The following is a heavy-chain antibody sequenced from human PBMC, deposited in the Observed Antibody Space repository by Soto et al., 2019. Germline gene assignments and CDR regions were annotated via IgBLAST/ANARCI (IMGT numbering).Heavy chain of an antibody. CDR1: GYTFTTYA. D-gene: IGHD2-2*02. J-gene: IGHJ4*02. V-gene: IGHV1-3*01. Sequence: ASVKVSCKASGYTFTTYAMHWVRQAPGQRLEWMGWINAGNGKTKYSQKFQGRVTITRDKSATTVYMELSSLRSEDTAVYYCARAGDDCSTTNCYMIDYWGQGTLVTVSS. CDR3: ARAGDDCSTTNCYMIDY. CDR2: INAGNGKT.